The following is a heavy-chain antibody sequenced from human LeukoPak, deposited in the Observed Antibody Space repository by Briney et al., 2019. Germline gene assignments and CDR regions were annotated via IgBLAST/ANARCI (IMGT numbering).Heavy chain of an antibody. Sequence: SETLSLTCAVYGGSFSGYYWSWIRQPPGKGLEWIGEINHSGSTNYNPSLKSRVTISVDTSKNQFSLKLSSVTAADTAVYYCARVRQVWFLEWSSRRGVFDYWGQGTLVTVSS. CDR1: GGSFSGYY. CDR3: ARVRQVWFLEWSSRRGVFDY. CDR2: INHSGST. D-gene: IGHD3-3*01. J-gene: IGHJ4*02. V-gene: IGHV4-34*01.